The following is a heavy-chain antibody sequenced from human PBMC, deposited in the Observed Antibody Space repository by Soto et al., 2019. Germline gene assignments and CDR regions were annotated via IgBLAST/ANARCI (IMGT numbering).Heavy chain of an antibody. V-gene: IGHV3-30-3*01. CDR1: GFTFSSYA. CDR3: ATSSSWSYYYYGMDV. J-gene: IGHJ6*02. D-gene: IGHD6-13*01. Sequence: PGGSLRLSCAASGFTFSSYAMHWVRQAPGKGLEWVAVISYDGSNKYYADSVKGRFTISRDNSKNTLYLQMNSLRAEDTAVHYCATSSSWSYYYYGMDVWGQGTTVTVSS. CDR2: ISYDGSNK.